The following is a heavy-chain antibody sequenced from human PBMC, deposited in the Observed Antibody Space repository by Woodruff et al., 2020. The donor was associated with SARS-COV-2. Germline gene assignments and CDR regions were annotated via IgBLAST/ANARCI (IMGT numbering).Heavy chain of an antibody. J-gene: IGHJ4*02. CDR2: ICDSGSA. V-gene: IGHV4-4*02. Sequence: ICDSGSANYNPSLKSRVTISVDKSKNLFSLILTSVTAADTAVYYCAKETLDGGMPRFDYWGQGSLVTVS. D-gene: IGHD2-2*01. CDR3: AKETLDGGMPRFDY.